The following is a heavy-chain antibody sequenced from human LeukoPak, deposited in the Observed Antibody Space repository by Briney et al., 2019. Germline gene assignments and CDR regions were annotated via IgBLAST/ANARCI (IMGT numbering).Heavy chain of an antibody. CDR1: GFTFSSYW. CDR3: ARGFPNEGEFDY. Sequence: GGSLRLSCAASGFTFSSYWMHWVRQAPGKGLVWVSHINSDGSSTSYADSVKGRFTISRDNAKNTLYLQMNSLRAEDTAVYYCARGFPNEGEFDYWGQGTLVTVSS. CDR2: INSDGSST. J-gene: IGHJ4*02. D-gene: IGHD1-1*01. V-gene: IGHV3-74*01.